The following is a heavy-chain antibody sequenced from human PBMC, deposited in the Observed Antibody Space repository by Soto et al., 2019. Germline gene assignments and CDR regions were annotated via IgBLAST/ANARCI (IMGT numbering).Heavy chain of an antibody. J-gene: IGHJ4*02. CDR3: AKEADISGYYPDY. D-gene: IGHD3-22*01. V-gene: IGHV3-33*06. CDR1: GFTFSSYG. CDR2: IWYDGSNK. Sequence: PGGSLRLSCAASGFTFSSYGMHWVRQAPGKGLEWVAVIWYDGSNKYYADSVKGRFTISRDNSKNTLYLQMNSLRAEDTAVYYCAKEADISGYYPDYWGQGTQVTVSS.